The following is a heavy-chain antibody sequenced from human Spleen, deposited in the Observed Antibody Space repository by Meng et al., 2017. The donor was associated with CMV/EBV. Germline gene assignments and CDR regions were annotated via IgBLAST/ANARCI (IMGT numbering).Heavy chain of an antibody. J-gene: IGHJ4*02. D-gene: IGHD6-19*01. CDR1: FTFSSYD. CDR3: VRSGWTPTVTPGLYYFDY. V-gene: IGHV3-30*04. Sequence: FTFSSYDMHWVRQAPGKGLEWVAVISYDGSNKYYADSVKGRFTISRDNSKNTLYLQMNSLRAEDTAVYYCVRSGWTPTVTPGLYYFDYWGQGTLVTVSS. CDR2: ISYDGSNK.